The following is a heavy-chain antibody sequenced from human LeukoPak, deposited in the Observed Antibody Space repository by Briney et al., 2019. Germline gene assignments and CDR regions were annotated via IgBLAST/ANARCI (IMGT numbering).Heavy chain of an antibody. D-gene: IGHD2-2*01. V-gene: IGHV1-69*13. Sequence: SVKVSCKASGGTFSSYAISWVRQAPGQGLEWMGGIIPIFGTANYAQKFQGRVTITADESTSTAYMELSSLRSEDTALYYCARVDCDRTSCYAYHFDLWGQGTQVTVSS. J-gene: IGHJ4*02. CDR1: GGTFSSYA. CDR3: ARVDCDRTSCYAYHFDL. CDR2: IIPIFGTA.